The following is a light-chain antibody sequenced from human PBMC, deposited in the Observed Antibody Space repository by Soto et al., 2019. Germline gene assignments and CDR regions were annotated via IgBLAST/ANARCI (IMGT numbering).Light chain of an antibody. J-gene: IGKJ5*01. CDR2: AAS. CDR3: HQTYCPPPIT. Sequence: DIQMPQSPSSLSASVGDRVTITCRASQSINTYLNWYQQQPGKAPKLLIYAASTLQGGVPSRRSGSGSGADFTLTISSLLPEEYATFYCHQTYCPPPITFGQGTRLEIK. CDR1: QSINTY. V-gene: IGKV1-39*01.